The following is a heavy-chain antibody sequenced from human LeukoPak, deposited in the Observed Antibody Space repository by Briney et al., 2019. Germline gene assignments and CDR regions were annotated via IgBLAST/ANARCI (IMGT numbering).Heavy chain of an antibody. CDR1: GFTFSSYA. V-gene: IGHV3-23*01. Sequence: GGSLRLSCAASGFTFSSYAMSWVRRAPGKGLEWVPAISASDNNTYYADSVKGRFTISRDNSKNTLSLQMNSLRAEDTALYYCVKDHWGSYCSLFDSWGQGTLVTVSS. D-gene: IGHD1-26*01. J-gene: IGHJ4*02. CDR2: ISASDNNT. CDR3: VKDHWGSYCSLFDS.